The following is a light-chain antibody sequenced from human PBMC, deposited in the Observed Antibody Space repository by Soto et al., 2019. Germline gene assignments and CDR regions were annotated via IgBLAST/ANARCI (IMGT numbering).Light chain of an antibody. CDR3: CSYAGSYTFAV. CDR2: DVS. Sequence: QSALTQPRPVSGSPGQSVTISCTGTSSDVGGYNYVSWYQQHPGKAPKLMIYDVSKRPSGVPDRFSGSKSGNTASLTISGLQAEDEADYYCCSYAGSYTFAVFGTGTKVTVL. CDR1: SSDVGGYNY. J-gene: IGLJ1*01. V-gene: IGLV2-11*01.